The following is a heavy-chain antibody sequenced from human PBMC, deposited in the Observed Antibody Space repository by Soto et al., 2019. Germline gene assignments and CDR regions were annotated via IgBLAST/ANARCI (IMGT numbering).Heavy chain of an antibody. CDR2: ISYDGSNK. J-gene: IGHJ5*02. CDR1: GFTFSSYA. V-gene: IGHV3-30-3*01. D-gene: IGHD4-17*01. CDR3: ARERRSYGWFDP. Sequence: PGGSLRLSCAASGFTFSSYAMHWVRQAPGKGLEWVAVISYDGSNKYYADSVKGRFTISRDNSKNTLYLQMNSLRAEDTAVYYCARERRSYGWFDPWGQGTLVTVS.